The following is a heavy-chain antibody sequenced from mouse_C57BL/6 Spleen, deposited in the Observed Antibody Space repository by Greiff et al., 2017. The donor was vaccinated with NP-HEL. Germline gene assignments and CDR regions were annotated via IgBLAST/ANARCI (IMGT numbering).Heavy chain of an antibody. V-gene: IGHV5-4*01. Sequence: EVKLMESGGGLVKPGGSLKLSCAASGFTFSSYAMSWVRQTPEKRLEWVATISDGGSYTYYPDNVKGRFTISRDNAKNNLYLQMSHLKAEDTAMYYCAREVTPYWYFDVWGTGTTVTVSS. J-gene: IGHJ1*03. CDR2: ISDGGSYT. CDR3: AREVTPYWYFDV. D-gene: IGHD2-5*01. CDR1: GFTFSSYA.